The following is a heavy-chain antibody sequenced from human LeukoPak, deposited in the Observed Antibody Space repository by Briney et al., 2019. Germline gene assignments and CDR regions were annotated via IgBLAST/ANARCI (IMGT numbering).Heavy chain of an antibody. J-gene: IGHJ6*02. CDR1: AFTFNNFW. Sequence: GGSLRLSCAASAFTFNNFWMHWVRQAPGKGLLWVSQINSDGSSTTHADSVKGRFTISRDNAKNTLYLQMNTLRAEDTAVYYCARARSYGLDVWGQGTTVTVSS. D-gene: IGHD3-10*01. CDR3: ARARSYGLDV. CDR2: INSDGSST. V-gene: IGHV3-74*01.